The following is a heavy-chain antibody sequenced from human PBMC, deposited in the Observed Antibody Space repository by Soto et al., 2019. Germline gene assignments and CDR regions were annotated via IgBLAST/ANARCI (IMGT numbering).Heavy chain of an antibody. CDR3: ARQGFGPLHGLVDV. CDR2: VHHSWGS. CDR1: GGSISSYY. Sequence: QVQLQESGPGLVKPSETLSLSCTVSGGSISSYYWSWFRQSPGKRMEWIGYVHHSWGSSYNPSLQSRVAISVDTPKSQSSLKLTSGTATDAAVYYCARQGFGPLHGLVDVWGQGTTVTVSS. V-gene: IGHV4-59*08. D-gene: IGHD3-10*01. J-gene: IGHJ6*02.